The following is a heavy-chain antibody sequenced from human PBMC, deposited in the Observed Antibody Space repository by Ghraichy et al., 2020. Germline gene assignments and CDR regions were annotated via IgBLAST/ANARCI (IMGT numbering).Heavy chain of an antibody. CDR1: GFSLNTSGLA. V-gene: IGHV2-70*20. CDR3: ARVNMIRFGEQFYFEH. D-gene: IGHD3-16*01. CDR2: IVWDGDT. Sequence: SGPTLVKPRDTLTLTCNFSGFSLNTSGLAVSWVRLPPRKALEWLALIVWDGDTFYNKSLRTRLTISKDTSGNQVVLRLADVHPVDTGTYYCARVNMIRFGEQFYFEHWGQGTPVTVSS. J-gene: IGHJ4*02.